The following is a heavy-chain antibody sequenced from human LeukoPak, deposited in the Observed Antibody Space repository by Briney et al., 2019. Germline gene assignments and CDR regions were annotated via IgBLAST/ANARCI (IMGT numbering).Heavy chain of an antibody. CDR2: IKSKTDGGTT. D-gene: IGHD3-22*01. CDR1: GFTFSNAW. Sequence: GGSLRLSCAASGFTFSNAWMSWVRQAPGKGLEWVGRIKSKTDGGTTDYAAPVKGRFTISRDDSKNTLYLQMNSLKTEDTAVYYCTTSYYYDSSGYYIVDYWGQGTLVTVSS. CDR3: TTSYYYDSSGYYIVDY. J-gene: IGHJ4*02. V-gene: IGHV3-15*01.